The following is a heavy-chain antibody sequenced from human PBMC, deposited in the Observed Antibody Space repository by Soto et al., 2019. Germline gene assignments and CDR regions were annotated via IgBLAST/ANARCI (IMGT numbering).Heavy chain of an antibody. Sequence: QVHLVQSGAEVKKPGASVKVSCKGSGYAFTTYGITWVRQAPGQGLEWMGWISAHNGNTNYAQKRQDRVTVTRDTSTSTAYMELRSLRSDDAAVYYCARGRYGDYWGQGALVTASS. D-gene: IGHD1-1*01. CDR1: GYAFTTYG. V-gene: IGHV1-18*01. J-gene: IGHJ4*02. CDR3: ARGRYGDY. CDR2: ISAHNGNT.